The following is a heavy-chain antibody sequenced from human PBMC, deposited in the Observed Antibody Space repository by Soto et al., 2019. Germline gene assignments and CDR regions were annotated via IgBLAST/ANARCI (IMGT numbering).Heavy chain of an antibody. Sequence: PGGSLRLSCVASGFSFSVFGMHWVRQFPGKGLEWVAVISNDGSKRYYIGSVEGRFTISRDDSKNTLYLQMDSLRVDDTAVYYCAKDKVPYFDYWSRQRWFDPWGQGTPVTVSS. D-gene: IGHD3-3*01. CDR1: GFSFSVFG. V-gene: IGHV3-30*18. CDR3: AKDKVPYFDYWSRQRWFDP. CDR2: ISNDGSKR. J-gene: IGHJ5*02.